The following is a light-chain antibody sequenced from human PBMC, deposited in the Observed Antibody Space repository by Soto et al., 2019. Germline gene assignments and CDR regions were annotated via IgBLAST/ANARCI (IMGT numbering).Light chain of an antibody. V-gene: IGLV1-47*02. Sequence: LTQPPSASGTPGQRVTVSCSGSRSNIGNNYVYWYQQVPGTAPKLLMHSNNQRPSGVPDRFSASKSGSSAPLAISGLRSEDEADYYCATWDDSLNMVFGGGTKVTVL. J-gene: IGLJ3*02. CDR1: RSNIGNNY. CDR2: SNN. CDR3: ATWDDSLNMV.